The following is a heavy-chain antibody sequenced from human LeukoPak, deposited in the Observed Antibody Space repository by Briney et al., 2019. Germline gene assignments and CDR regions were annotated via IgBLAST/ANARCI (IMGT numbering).Heavy chain of an antibody. CDR3: ARAQGYYGMDV. CDR2: IYYSGST. Sequence: SETLSLTCTVSGGSISSSSYYWGWIRQPPGKGLEWIGSIYYSGSTYYNPSLKSRVTISVDTSKNQFSLKLSSVTAADTAVYYCARAQGYYGMDVWGQGTTVTVSS. J-gene: IGHJ6*02. V-gene: IGHV4-39*01. CDR1: GGSISSSSYY.